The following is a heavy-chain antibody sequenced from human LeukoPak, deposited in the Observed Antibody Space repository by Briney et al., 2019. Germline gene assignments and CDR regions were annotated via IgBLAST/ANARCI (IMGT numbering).Heavy chain of an antibody. CDR1: GGAFSFYY. CDR3: AREADYDSSGAWFDP. D-gene: IGHD3-22*01. CDR2: ISQSGST. J-gene: IGHJ5*02. Sequence: SEPLSLTGGVPGGAFSFYYWSWIRQPPGKGLEWSGEISQSGSTNYNPSLKSRVNISLDTSENQFTLKRSSVTAADTAVYYCAREADYDSSGAWFDPWGQGTLVTVSS. V-gene: IGHV4-34*01.